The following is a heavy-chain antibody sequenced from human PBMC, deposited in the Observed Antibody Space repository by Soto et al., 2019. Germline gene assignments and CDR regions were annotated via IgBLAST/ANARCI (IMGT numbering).Heavy chain of an antibody. CDR1: GFTFSSYA. D-gene: IGHD6-19*01. CDR2: ISARGGST. J-gene: IGHJ2*01. Sequence: EVQLLESGGGLVQPGGSLRLSCAASGFTFSSYAMSWVRQAPGKGLEWVSTISARGGSTHYADSVKGRFTISRDNSKNPLFLQINSLRAEDTAEYYGAKAVSSAWSAYWYFDLWGRGTLVNV. CDR3: AKAVSSAWSAYWYFDL. V-gene: IGHV3-23*01.